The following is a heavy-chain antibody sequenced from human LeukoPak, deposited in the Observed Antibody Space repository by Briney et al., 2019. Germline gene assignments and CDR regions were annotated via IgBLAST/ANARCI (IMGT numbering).Heavy chain of an antibody. CDR3: ALAPPPIHYYDSSGYYGGTDY. V-gene: IGHV1-69*13. CDR2: IIPIFGTA. J-gene: IGHJ4*02. D-gene: IGHD3-22*01. Sequence: SVKVSCKASGGTFSSYAISWVRQAPGQGLEWMGGIIPIFGTANYAQKFQGRVTITANESTSTAYMELSSLRSEDTAVYYCALAPPPIHYYDSSGYYGGTDYWGQGTLVTVSS. CDR1: GGTFSSYA.